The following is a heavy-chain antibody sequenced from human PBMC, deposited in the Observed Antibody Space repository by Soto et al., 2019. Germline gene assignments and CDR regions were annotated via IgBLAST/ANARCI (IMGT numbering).Heavy chain of an antibody. V-gene: IGHV3-23*01. Sequence: PXGSLRLSCSVAGFICSSYDMSWVRQAPGKGLAWVSTILVAGSQHYEDSVQGRFTISRDTSKNTVFLYMNSLTAGDTAVYYCAKATATGGGAFEIYGQGTMVTVSS. CDR1: GFICSSYD. CDR2: ILVAGSQ. CDR3: AKATATGGGAFEI. J-gene: IGHJ3*02. D-gene: IGHD2-8*02.